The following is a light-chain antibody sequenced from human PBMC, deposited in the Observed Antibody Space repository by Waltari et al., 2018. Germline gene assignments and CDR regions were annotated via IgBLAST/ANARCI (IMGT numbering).Light chain of an antibody. CDR1: QAINSY. CDR2: FGN. J-gene: IGKJ1*01. V-gene: IGKV1-39*01. Sequence: DIQMSQSPSSLSASVGDRVTITCRASQAINSYLNWYQQKPGSAHKLLIYFGNNLSSGVPSRFSGSGSGTDFTLTISGLQTEDVATYYCQQGHSYPPTFGQGTKVEVK. CDR3: QQGHSYPPT.